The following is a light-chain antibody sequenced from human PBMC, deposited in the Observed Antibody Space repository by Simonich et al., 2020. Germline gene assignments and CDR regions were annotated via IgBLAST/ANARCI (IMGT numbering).Light chain of an antibody. CDR3: QQRSNWPLT. CDR1: QSVLYSSNNKNY. J-gene: IGKJ4*01. CDR2: WAS. V-gene: IGKV4-1*01. Sequence: DIVMTQSPDSPAVSLGERATINCKSSQSVLYSSNNKNYLAWYQQKPGQPPKLLIYWASTRESGVPDRFSGSGSGTDFTLTISSLEPEDFAVYYCQQRSNWPLTFGGGTKVEIK.